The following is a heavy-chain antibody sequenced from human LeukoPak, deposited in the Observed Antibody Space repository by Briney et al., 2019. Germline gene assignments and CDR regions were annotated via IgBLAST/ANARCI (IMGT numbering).Heavy chain of an antibody. J-gene: IGHJ4*02. CDR1: GYTFTDYY. V-gene: IGHV1-46*01. CDR2: INPNGGST. CDR3: AADQGYYFHF. Sequence: ASVTVSCKASGYTFTDYYIHWIRQAPGQGLEWMGIINPNGGSTHYAQRLQDRITMTSDMSTGTVYMEIIGLKDDDTALYYCAADQGYYFHFWGQGTLVTVSS.